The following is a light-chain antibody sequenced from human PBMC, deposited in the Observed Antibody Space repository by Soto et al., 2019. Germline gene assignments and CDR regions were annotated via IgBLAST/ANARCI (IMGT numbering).Light chain of an antibody. CDR3: CSYAGSYTVI. J-gene: IGLJ2*01. Sequence: QPVLTQPASVSGSPGQSITISCTGTSSDVGTYNLVSWYQQHPGKAPKLMIYEGSKRPSGVSNRFSGSKSGNTASLTISGLQAEDEADYYCCSYAGSYTVIFAGGTKVTVL. CDR1: SSDVGTYNL. V-gene: IGLV2-23*01. CDR2: EGS.